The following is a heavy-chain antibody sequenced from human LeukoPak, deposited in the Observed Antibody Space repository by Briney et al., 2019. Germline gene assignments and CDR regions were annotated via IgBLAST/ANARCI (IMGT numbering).Heavy chain of an antibody. D-gene: IGHD3-3*01. CDR1: GYTFTGYF. J-gene: IGHJ6*03. Sequence: GASVKVSCKASGYTFTGYFIHWVRQAPGQGLEWMGWINPDSGGTNYAQKFQGRVTMTRDTSISTAYMELSRLRSDDTAVYYCARGHDDFWSGYYFLAAYMDVWGKGTTVTVSS. CDR2: INPDSGGT. V-gene: IGHV1-2*02. CDR3: ARGHDDFWSGYYFLAAYMDV.